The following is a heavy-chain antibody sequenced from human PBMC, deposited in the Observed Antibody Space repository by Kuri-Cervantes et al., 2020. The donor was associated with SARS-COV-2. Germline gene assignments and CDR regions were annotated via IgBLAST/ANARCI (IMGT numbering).Heavy chain of an antibody. D-gene: IGHD3-22*01. Sequence: GSLRLSCAASGFTFSSYAMSWVRQAPGKGLEWIGEINHSGSTNYNPSLKSRVTISVDTSKNQFSLKLSSVTAADTAVYYCARARPGPEDSSGYYRLFDYWGQGTLVTVSS. V-gene: IGHV4-34*01. CDR2: INHSGST. CDR3: ARARPGPEDSSGYYRLFDY. CDR1: GFTFSSYA. J-gene: IGHJ4*02.